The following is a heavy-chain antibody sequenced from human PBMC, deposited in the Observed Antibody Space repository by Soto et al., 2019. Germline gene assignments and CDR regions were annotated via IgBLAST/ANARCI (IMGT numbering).Heavy chain of an antibody. V-gene: IGHV3-33*01. J-gene: IGHJ4*02. CDR2: IWYDGSNK. D-gene: IGHD6-13*01. Sequence: QVQLVESGGGVVQPGRSPRLSCAASGFTFSSYGMHWVRQAPGKGLEWVAVIWYDGSNKYYADSVKGRFTISRDNSKNTLYLQMNSLRAEDTAVYYCARDRSSWYLWDLGYWGQGTLVTVSS. CDR1: GFTFSSYG. CDR3: ARDRSSWYLWDLGY.